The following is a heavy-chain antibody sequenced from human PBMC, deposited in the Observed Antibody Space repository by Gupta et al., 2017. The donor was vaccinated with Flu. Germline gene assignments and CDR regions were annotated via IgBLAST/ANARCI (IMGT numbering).Heavy chain of an antibody. Sequence: APGQELEWMGGIIPIFGTANYAQKFQGRVTITADESTSTAYMELSSLRSEDTAVYYCARARIAAAGISYMDVWGKGTTVTGSS. CDR3: ARARIAAAGISYMDV. J-gene: IGHJ6*03. V-gene: IGHV1-69*01. D-gene: IGHD6-13*01. CDR2: IIPIFGTA.